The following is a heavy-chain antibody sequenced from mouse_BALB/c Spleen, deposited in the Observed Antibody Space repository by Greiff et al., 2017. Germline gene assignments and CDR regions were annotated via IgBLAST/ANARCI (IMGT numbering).Heavy chain of an antibody. D-gene: IGHD2-1*01. CDR2: IRNKANGYTT. J-gene: IGHJ2*01. V-gene: IGHV7-3*02. CDR1: GFTFTDYY. CDR3: ARAYGNFDY. Sequence: EVQRVESGGGLVQPGGSLRLSCATSGFTFTDYYMSWVRQPPGKALEWLGFIRNKANGYTTEYSASVKGRFTISRDNSQSILYLQMNTLRAEDSATYYCARAYGNFDYWGQGTTLTVSS.